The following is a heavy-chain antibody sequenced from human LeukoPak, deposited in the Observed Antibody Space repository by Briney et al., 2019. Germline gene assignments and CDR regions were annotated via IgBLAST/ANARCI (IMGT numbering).Heavy chain of an antibody. CDR1: GGSISSGGYY. CDR2: IYHSGST. CDR3: ARAGGFTILRGVVNNWFDP. D-gene: IGHD3-10*01. Sequence: SETLSLTCTVSGGSISSGGYYWSWIRQPPGKGLEWIGYIYHSGSTYYNPSLKSRVTISVDRSKNQFSLKLSSVTAADMAVYYCARAGGFTILRGVVNNWFDPWGQGTLVTVSS. J-gene: IGHJ5*02. V-gene: IGHV4-30-2*01.